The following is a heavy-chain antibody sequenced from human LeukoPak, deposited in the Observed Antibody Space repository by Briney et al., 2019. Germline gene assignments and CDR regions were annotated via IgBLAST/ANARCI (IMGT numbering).Heavy chain of an antibody. J-gene: IGHJ3*02. V-gene: IGHV3-74*01. CDR2: INSDGSST. D-gene: IGHD2-15*01. CDR1: GFTFSSYW. Sequence: GGSLRLSCAASGFTFSSYWMHWVRQAPGKGLVWVSRINSDGSSTSYADSVKGRFTISRDNAKNTLYLQMNSLRAEDTAVYYCARELYCSGGSCHGGDAFDIWGQGTMVTVSS. CDR3: ARELYCSGGSCHGGDAFDI.